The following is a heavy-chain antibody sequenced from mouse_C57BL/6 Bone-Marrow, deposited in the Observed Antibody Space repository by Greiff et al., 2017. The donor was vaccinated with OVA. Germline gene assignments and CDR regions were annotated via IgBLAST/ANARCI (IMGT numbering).Heavy chain of an antibody. J-gene: IGHJ3*01. Sequence: VKLQESGAELVRPGTSVKVSCKASGYAFTNYLIEWVKQRPGQGLEWIGVINPGSGGTNYNEKFKGKATLTADKSSSTAYMQLSSLTSEDSAVYFCARGGDYGSSFNWFAYWGQGTLVTVSA. V-gene: IGHV1-54*01. CDR1: GYAFTNYL. D-gene: IGHD1-1*01. CDR2: INPGSGGT. CDR3: ARGGDYGSSFNWFAY.